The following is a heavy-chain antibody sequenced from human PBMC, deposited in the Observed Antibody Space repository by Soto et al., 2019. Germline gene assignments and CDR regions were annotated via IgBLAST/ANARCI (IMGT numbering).Heavy chain of an antibody. CDR1: GFTFSSYW. CDR3: ASPYSSGWYFDL. D-gene: IGHD6-19*01. CDR2: IYSGGST. V-gene: IGHV3-53*04. J-gene: IGHJ2*01. Sequence: GGSLRLSCEASGFTFSSYWMYWVRQAPGKGLEWVSVIYSGGSTYYADSVKGRFTISRHNSKNTLYLQMNSLRAEDTAVYYCASPYSSGWYFDLWGRGTLVTVSS.